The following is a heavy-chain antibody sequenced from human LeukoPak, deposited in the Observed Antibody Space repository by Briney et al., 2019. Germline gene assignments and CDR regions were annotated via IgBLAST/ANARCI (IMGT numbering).Heavy chain of an antibody. D-gene: IGHD1-26*01. V-gene: IGHV1-2*02. CDR3: ASDKGRGYSGSYEYYFDY. J-gene: IGHJ4*02. CDR2: INPNSGGT. Sequence: ASVKVSCKASGYTFTGYYMHWVRQAPGQGLEWMGWINPNSGGTNYAQKFQGRVTMTRDTFISTAYMELSRLRSDDTAVYYCASDKGRGYSGSYEYYFDYWGQGTLVTVSS. CDR1: GYTFTGYY.